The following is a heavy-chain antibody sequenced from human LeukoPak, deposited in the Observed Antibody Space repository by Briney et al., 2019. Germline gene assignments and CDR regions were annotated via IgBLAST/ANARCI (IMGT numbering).Heavy chain of an antibody. V-gene: IGHV1-46*01. CDR3: ARVRSWKYYFDY. J-gene: IGHJ4*02. CDR2: INPSGGST. CDR1: GYTFTSYG. D-gene: IGHD6-13*01. Sequence: ASVKVSCKASGYTFTSYGISWVRQAPGQGLEWMGIINPSGGSTSYAQKFQGRVTMTRDTSTSTVYMELSSLRSEDTAVYYCARVRSWKYYFDYWGQGTLVTVSS.